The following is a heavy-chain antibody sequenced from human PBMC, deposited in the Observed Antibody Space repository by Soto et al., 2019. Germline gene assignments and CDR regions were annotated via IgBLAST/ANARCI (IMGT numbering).Heavy chain of an antibody. J-gene: IGHJ4*02. D-gene: IGHD2-2*01. CDR1: GVTFSSYS. Sequence: GGSLRLSCAASGVTFSSYSMNLVRQAPGKGLEWVSSISSSSSYIYYADSVKGRFTISRDNAKNSLYLQMNSLRAEDTAVYYCASRKGYCSSTSCYDELDYWGQGTLVTVSS. CDR2: ISSSSSYI. V-gene: IGHV3-21*01. CDR3: ASRKGYCSSTSCYDELDY.